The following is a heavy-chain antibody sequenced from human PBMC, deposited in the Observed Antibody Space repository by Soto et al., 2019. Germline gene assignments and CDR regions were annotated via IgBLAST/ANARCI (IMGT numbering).Heavy chain of an antibody. Sequence: PGGSLRLSCVGSGFTFSTYSINWVRQAPGKGLEWVSSISSRSDIYYADSVKGRFTISRDNAKNTLYLQMNSLRAEDTAVYYCARSHYLAGYSSSWYEPWGQGTLVTVSS. V-gene: IGHV3-21*01. CDR1: GFTFSTYS. CDR2: ISSRSDI. CDR3: ARSHYLAGYSSSWYEP. D-gene: IGHD6-13*01. J-gene: IGHJ5*02.